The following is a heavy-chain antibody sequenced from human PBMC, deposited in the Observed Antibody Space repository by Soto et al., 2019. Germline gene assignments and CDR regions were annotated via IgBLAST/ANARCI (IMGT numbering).Heavy chain of an antibody. CDR1: GGSISSYY. J-gene: IGHJ4*02. Sequence: QVQLQESGPGLVKPSETLSLTCTVSGGSISSYYWSWIRQPPGKGLEWIGYIYYSGSTNYNPSLTRRVTISVDTPKDPFTLTPSSVTAADAAVYYGARRYGGTRDYWGQGTLVTVSS. CDR2: IYYSGST. V-gene: IGHV4-59*08. D-gene: IGHD4-17*01. CDR3: ARRYGGTRDY.